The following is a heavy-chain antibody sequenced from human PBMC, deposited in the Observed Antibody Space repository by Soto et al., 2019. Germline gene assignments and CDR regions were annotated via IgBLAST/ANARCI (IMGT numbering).Heavy chain of an antibody. CDR1: GGSISSYY. D-gene: IGHD3-16*01. CDR2: IYYSGST. Sequence: QVQLQESGPGLVKPSETLSLTCTVSGGSISSYYWSWIRQPPGKGLECIGYIYYSGSTNYNPSLKSRVTISVDTSNNQFSLKLSSVTAADTAVYYCASLTRYLGGFDCWGQGTLVTVSS. J-gene: IGHJ4*02. CDR3: ASLTRYLGGFDC. V-gene: IGHV4-59*08.